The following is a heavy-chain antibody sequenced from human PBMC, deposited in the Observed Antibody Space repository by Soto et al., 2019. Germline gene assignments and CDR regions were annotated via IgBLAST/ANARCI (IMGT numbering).Heavy chain of an antibody. D-gene: IGHD5-18*01. J-gene: IGHJ6*02. Sequence: SETLSLTCSVSGDSISRSSHYWGWIRQPPGKGLEWIGYIYYSGSTNYNPSLKSRVTISVDTSKNQFSLKLSSVTAADTAVYYCARFGYSYGYGYYGMDVWGQGTTVTVSS. CDR2: IYYSGST. V-gene: IGHV4-61*05. CDR3: ARFGYSYGYGYYGMDV. CDR1: GDSISRSSHY.